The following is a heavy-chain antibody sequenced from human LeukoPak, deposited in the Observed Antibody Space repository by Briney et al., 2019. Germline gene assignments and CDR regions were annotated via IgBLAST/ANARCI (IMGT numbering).Heavy chain of an antibody. J-gene: IGHJ6*03. D-gene: IGHD4-17*01. CDR3: AKTPTVTTTYYYMDV. Sequence: PAGSLRLSCAASGFTFSSYAMSWVRQAPGKRLEWVSAISGSGGSTYYADSVKGRFTISRDNSKNTLYLQMNSLRAEDTAVYYGAKTPTVTTTYYYMDVWGKGTTVTVSS. V-gene: IGHV3-23*01. CDR2: ISGSGGST. CDR1: GFTFSSYA.